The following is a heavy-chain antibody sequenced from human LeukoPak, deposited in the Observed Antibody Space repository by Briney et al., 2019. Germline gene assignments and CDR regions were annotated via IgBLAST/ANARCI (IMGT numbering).Heavy chain of an antibody. CDR2: IIPIFGTA. J-gene: IGHJ3*02. D-gene: IGHD5-12*01. V-gene: IGHV1-69*13. Sequence: GASVKVSCKASGGTFSSYAISWVRQARGQGLEWMGGIIPIFGTANYAQKFQGRVTITADESTSTAYMELSSLRSEDTAVYYCAREDAGAVATRLDAFDIWGQGTMVTVSS. CDR1: GGTFSSYA. CDR3: AREDAGAVATRLDAFDI.